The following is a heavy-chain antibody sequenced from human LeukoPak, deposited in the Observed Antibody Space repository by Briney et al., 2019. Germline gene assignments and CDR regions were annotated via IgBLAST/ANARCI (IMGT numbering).Heavy chain of an antibody. CDR2: INLNGSRT. J-gene: IGHJ6*01. CDR3: ASHSGYDLGV. Sequence: AGSLTLSCAASGFIFDYYGMSWVRQAPGKGLEWVSGINLNGSRTDYADSVKGRFTIYRDNAKNSLYLQMNSLRVEDTALYYCASHSGYDLGVWGKGGPVIVSS. V-gene: IGHV3-20*04. D-gene: IGHD5-12*01. CDR1: GFIFDYYG.